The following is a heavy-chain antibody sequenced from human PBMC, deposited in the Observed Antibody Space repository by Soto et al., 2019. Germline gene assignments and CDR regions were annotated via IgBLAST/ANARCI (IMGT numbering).Heavy chain of an antibody. Sequence: QVQLVESGGGVVQPGRSLRLSCAASGFTFSSYAMHWVRQAPGKGLEWVAVISYDGNNKYYADSVKGRFTISRDNSKXPXXXQXXSVRAEDTAVYSCARAGCDGGSCYTLVGLRYGMDVWGQGTTVTVSS. J-gene: IGHJ6*02. CDR3: ARAGCDGGSCYTLVGLRYGMDV. CDR2: ISYDGNNK. V-gene: IGHV3-30-3*01. CDR1: GFTFSSYA. D-gene: IGHD2-15*01.